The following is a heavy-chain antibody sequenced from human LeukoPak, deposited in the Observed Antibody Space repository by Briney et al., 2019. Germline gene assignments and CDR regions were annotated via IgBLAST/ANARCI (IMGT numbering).Heavy chain of an antibody. J-gene: IGHJ6*03. CDR3: ARLKFYDRTGYSPGYYIDV. CDR2: IYGSGIT. V-gene: IGHV4-4*07. CDR1: GGSIISNY. D-gene: IGHD3-22*01. Sequence: SETLSLTCTVSGGSIISNYGSCIPQSAGTGLEWIGRIYGSGITGYNPSLKSRVTMSLDTSRKQFSLRLTSVTAADTAVYYCARLKFYDRTGYSPGYYIDVWGKGTTVSVFS.